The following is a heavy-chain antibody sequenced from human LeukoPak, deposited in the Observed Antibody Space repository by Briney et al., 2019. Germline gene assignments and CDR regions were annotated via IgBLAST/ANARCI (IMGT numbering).Heavy chain of an antibody. CDR1: GFTFSNAW. V-gene: IGHV3-15*01. D-gene: IGHD4-17*01. J-gene: IGHJ2*01. Sequence: GGSLRLSCAASGFTFSNAWMSWVRQAPGKGLEWVGRIKSKTDGGTTDYAAPVKGRFTISRDDSKNTLYLQMNSLKTEDTAVYYCTTDGLSWATVTSYWYFDLWGRGTLVTVSS. CDR2: IKSKTDGGTT. CDR3: TTDGLSWATVTSYWYFDL.